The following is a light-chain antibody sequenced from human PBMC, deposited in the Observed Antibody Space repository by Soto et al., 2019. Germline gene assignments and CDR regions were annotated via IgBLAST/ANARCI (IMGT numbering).Light chain of an antibody. V-gene: IGKV3-20*01. CDR3: QLYGKSTMYT. J-gene: IGKJ2*01. Sequence: EIVLTQSPGTLSLSPGERATLSCRASQSVSSSYLAWYQQKPGQAPRLLIYGASSRATGIPDRFSGSGSGTDFTLTISRREPEDFAVYYCQLYGKSTMYTFGQGTRLEIK. CDR2: GAS. CDR1: QSVSSSY.